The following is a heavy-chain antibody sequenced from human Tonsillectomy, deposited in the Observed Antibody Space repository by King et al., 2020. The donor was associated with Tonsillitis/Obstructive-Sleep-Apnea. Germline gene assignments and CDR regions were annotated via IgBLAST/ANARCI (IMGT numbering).Heavy chain of an antibody. CDR3: AHTITIFGEVIRDRFVP. CDR2: IYWDDDN. V-gene: IGHV2-5*02. J-gene: IGHJ5*02. Sequence: TLKESGPTLVKPTQTLTLTCTFSGFSLSNSGVGVGWIRQPQGKALEWLGIIYWDDDNRYSPSLQSRRTITKHTSKNQVVLTMPNKTPADPGTYSCAHTITIFGEVIRDRFVPWGQGTLVTVSP. CDR1: GFSLSNSGVG. D-gene: IGHD3-3*01.